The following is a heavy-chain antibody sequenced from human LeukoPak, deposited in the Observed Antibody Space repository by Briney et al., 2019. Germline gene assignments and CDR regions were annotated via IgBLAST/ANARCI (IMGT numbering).Heavy chain of an antibody. CDR1: GFTFSRYW. Sequence: PGGSLRLSCAASGFTFSRYWMHWVRQAPGKGLVWVSRINTDGSRTDYADSVKGRFTISRDNAKNTLYLQMNSLGAEDTAVYSCASDFTGSDDYWGQGTLVTISS. V-gene: IGHV3-74*01. D-gene: IGHD2-15*01. CDR2: INTDGSRT. J-gene: IGHJ4*02. CDR3: ASDFTGSDDY.